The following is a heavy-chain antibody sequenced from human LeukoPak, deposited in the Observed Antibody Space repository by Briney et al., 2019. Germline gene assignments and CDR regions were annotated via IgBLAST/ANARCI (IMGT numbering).Heavy chain of an antibody. CDR2: ISGSGGST. V-gene: IGHV3-23*01. CDR1: GFTFSSYA. Sequence: GGSLRLSCAASGFTFSSYAMSWVRQAPGKGLEWVSAISGSGGSTYYADSVKGRFTISRDNSKNTLYLQMNSLRAEDTAVYYCAKDPGIWGFGELFAPNFDYWGQGTLVTVSS. D-gene: IGHD3-10*01. CDR3: AKDPGIWGFGELFAPNFDY. J-gene: IGHJ4*02.